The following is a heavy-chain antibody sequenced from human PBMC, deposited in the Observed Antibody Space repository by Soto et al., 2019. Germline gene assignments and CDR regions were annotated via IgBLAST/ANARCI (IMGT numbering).Heavy chain of an antibody. V-gene: IGHV3-48*02. D-gene: IGHD2-8*01. CDR2: ISSSSSTI. CDR1: GFTFSSYS. CDR3: ATLHCTNGVCLREYYYYGMDV. Sequence: PGGSLRLSCAASGFTFSSYSMNWVRQAPGKGLEWVSYISSSSSTIYYADSVKGRFTISRDNAKNSLYLQMNSLRDEDTAVYYCATLHCTNGVCLREYYYYGMDVWGQGTTVTVSS. J-gene: IGHJ6*02.